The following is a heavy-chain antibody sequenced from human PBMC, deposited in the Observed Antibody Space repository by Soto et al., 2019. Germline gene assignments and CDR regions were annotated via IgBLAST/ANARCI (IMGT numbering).Heavy chain of an antibody. Sequence: EVRLLESGGGSVQPGGSLRLSCSASGFPFSSYAMSWVRQAPGKGLEWVSGISGSGGSTYYADSVKGRFTISRDNSKNTLYLRMSSLRVEDTAVYYCVKREARGSGSPYWGQGTLVTVSS. J-gene: IGHJ4*02. CDR1: GFPFSSYA. CDR3: VKREARGSGSPY. D-gene: IGHD3-10*01. CDR2: ISGSGGST. V-gene: IGHV3-23*01.